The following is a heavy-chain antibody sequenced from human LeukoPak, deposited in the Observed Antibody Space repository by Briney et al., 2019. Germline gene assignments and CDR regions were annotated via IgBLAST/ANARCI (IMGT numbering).Heavy chain of an antibody. CDR1: GFTFSSYA. CDR2: INQGGSVK. CDR3: ARFGYSGWNLEY. D-gene: IGHD5-12*01. V-gene: IGHV3-7*01. Sequence: GESLRLSCAASGFTFSSYAMSWVRQAPGKGLEWVANINQGGSVKYYVDSVKGQFTISRDDAESSLYAQMNSLRDEDTAVYYCARFGYSGWNLEYWGQGTLVTVSS. J-gene: IGHJ4*02.